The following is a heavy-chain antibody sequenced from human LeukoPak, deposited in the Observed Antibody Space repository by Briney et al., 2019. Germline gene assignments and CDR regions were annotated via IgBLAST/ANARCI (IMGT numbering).Heavy chain of an antibody. J-gene: IGHJ4*02. Sequence: ASVKVSCKASGYTFTSYDINWVQQATGQGLEWMGWMNPNSGNTGYAQKFQGRVTMTRNTSISTAYMELSSLRSEDTAVYYCARGLFVDGTYYFDYWGQGTLVTVSS. CDR3: ARGLFVDGTYYFDY. CDR2: MNPNSGNT. CDR1: GYTFTSYD. D-gene: IGHD3-3*01. V-gene: IGHV1-8*01.